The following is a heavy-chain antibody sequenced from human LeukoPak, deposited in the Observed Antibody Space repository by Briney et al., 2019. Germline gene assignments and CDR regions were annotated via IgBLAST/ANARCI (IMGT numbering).Heavy chain of an antibody. CDR2: ISAYNGNT. Sequence: ASVKVSCKASGYTFTSNGIAWVRQAPGQGLEWMGWISAYNGNTNYAQKLQGRVTMTTDTSTSTAYMEPRSLRSDDTAVYYCARFRRLAAMNYGMDVWGQGTTVTVSS. V-gene: IGHV1-18*01. CDR3: ARFRRLAAMNYGMDV. J-gene: IGHJ6*02. CDR1: GYTFTSNG. D-gene: IGHD3-9*01.